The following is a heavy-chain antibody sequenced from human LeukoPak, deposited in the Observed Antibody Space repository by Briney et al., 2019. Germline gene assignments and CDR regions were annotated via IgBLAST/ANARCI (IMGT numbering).Heavy chain of an antibody. J-gene: IGHJ4*02. CDR2: ISWDGGST. CDR1: GFTFDDYA. Sequence: QSGGSLRLSCAASGFTFDDYAMHWVRQAPGKGLEWVSLISWDGGSTYYADSVKGRFTISRDISKNSLYLQMNSLRAEDTALYYCAKDIGSSGYKYYFDYWGQGTLVTVSS. D-gene: IGHD3-22*01. CDR3: AKDIGSSGYKYYFDY. V-gene: IGHV3-43D*03.